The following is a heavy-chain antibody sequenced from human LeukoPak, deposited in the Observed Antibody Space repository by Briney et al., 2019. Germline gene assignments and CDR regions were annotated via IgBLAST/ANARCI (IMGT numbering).Heavy chain of an antibody. D-gene: IGHD5-12*01. CDR1: GFTFSSYS. Sequence: PGGSLRLSCAASGFTFSSYSMNWVRQAPGKGLEWVSSISSSSSYIYYADSVKGRFTISRDNAKNSLYLQMNSLRAEDTAVYYCARDALYDIMAPTGMDVWGQGTTVTVSS. CDR2: ISSSSSYI. V-gene: IGHV3-21*01. J-gene: IGHJ6*02. CDR3: ARDALYDIMAPTGMDV.